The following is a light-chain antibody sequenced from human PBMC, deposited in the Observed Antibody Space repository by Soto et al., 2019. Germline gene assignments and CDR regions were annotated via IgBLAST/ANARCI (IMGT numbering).Light chain of an antibody. CDR1: SSNIGAGYD. CDR3: CSYTSSTTPL. CDR2: EVS. V-gene: IGLV1-40*01. J-gene: IGLJ2*01. Sequence: QSVLTQPPSVSGAPGQRVTISCTGSSSNIGAGYDVHWYQQLPGTAPRLVISEVSNRPSGVSNRFSGSKSGNTASLTISGLQAEDEADYYCCSYTSSTTPLFGGGTKVTVL.